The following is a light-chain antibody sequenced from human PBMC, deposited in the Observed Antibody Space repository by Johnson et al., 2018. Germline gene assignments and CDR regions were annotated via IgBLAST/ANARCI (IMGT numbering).Light chain of an antibody. CDR2: ENN. J-gene: IGLJ1*01. Sequence: QSVLTQPPSVSAAPGQKVTISCSGSSSNIGNNYVSWYQQLPGTAPKLLIYENNKRPSGIPDRFSGSKSGTSATLGITGLQTGDEADYYCGTWDSSLSAGNVFGTVTNVPVL. V-gene: IGLV1-51*02. CDR3: GTWDSSLSAGNV. CDR1: SSNIGNNY.